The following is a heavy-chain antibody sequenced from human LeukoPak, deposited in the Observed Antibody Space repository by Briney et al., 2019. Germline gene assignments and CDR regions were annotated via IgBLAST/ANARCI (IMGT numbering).Heavy chain of an antibody. CDR3: AKDSSRATYNWFDP. J-gene: IGHJ5*02. CDR2: ISGSGGST. Sequence: GGSLRLSCAASGFTFSSYAMSWVRQAPGKGLEWVSAISGSGGSTYYADSVKGRFTISRDNSKNTPYLQMNSLRAEDTAVYYCAKDSSRATYNWFDPWGQGTLVTVSS. CDR1: GFTFSSYA. V-gene: IGHV3-23*01.